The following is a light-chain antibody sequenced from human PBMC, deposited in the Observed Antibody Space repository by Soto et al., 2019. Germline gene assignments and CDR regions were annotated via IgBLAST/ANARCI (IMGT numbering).Light chain of an antibody. CDR3: QQQNSFTIT. J-gene: IGKJ5*01. CDR2: AAS. V-gene: IGKV1D-12*01. Sequence: IQMTQFPSSVSSSLGDRVTITCRASQGVSRWLAWYQQKQGRAPKLLIYAASSLQSGVPSRFSGTGSGTDVTLTISSLQPEDVATYYGQQQNSFTITFGQGTRLEIK. CDR1: QGVSRW.